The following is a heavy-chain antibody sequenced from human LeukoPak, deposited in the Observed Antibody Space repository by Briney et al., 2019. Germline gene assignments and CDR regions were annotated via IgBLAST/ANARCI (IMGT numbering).Heavy chain of an antibody. CDR2: TWYDGSNK. CDR3: ARDQSLLYFDY. J-gene: IGHJ4*02. Sequence: PGGSLRLSCAASGLTFSTYWMHWVRQAPGKGLEWVALTWYDGSNKSYGDSVKGRFTISRDNSKNTLYLQMSSLRAEDTAVYYCARDQSLLYFDYWGQGTLVTVSS. CDR1: GLTFSTYW. V-gene: IGHV3-33*08. D-gene: IGHD2-15*01.